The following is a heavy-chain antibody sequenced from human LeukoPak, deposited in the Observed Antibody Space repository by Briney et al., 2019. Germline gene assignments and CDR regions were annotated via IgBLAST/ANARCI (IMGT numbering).Heavy chain of an antibody. J-gene: IGHJ4*02. CDR2: INPNSGGT. V-gene: IGHV1-2*06. CDR1: GYTFTGYY. D-gene: IGHD3-22*01. Sequence: EASVKVPCKASGYTFTGYYMHWVRQAPGQGLEWMGRINPNSGGTNYAQKFQGRVTMTRDTSISTAYMELSRLRSDDTAVYYCARDGYYDSSGYWWGQGTLVTVSS. CDR3: ARDGYYDSSGYW.